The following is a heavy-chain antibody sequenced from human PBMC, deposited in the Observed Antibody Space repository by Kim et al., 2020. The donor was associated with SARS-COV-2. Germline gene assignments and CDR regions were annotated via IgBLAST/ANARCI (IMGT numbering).Heavy chain of an antibody. CDR3: AREGRGGYGFFDY. V-gene: IGHV4-30-2*05. J-gene: IGHJ4*02. D-gene: IGHD5-12*01. Sequence: YNPSLKSRVTISKDTSKNQFSLKLSSVTAADTAVYYCAREGRGGYGFFDYWGQGTLVTVSS.